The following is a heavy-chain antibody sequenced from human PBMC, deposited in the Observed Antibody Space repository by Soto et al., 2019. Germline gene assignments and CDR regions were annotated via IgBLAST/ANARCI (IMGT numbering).Heavy chain of an antibody. CDR1: GGSFSGYY. D-gene: IGHD3-10*01. CDR2: INHSGST. J-gene: IGHJ4*02. Sequence: SETLSLTCAVYGGSFSGYYWSWIRQPPGKGLEWIGEINHSGSTNYNPSLKSRVTISVDTSKNQFSLKLSSVTAADTAVYYCARGLAITMVRGVIRRRYYFDYWGQGTLVTVSS. V-gene: IGHV4-34*01. CDR3: ARGLAITMVRGVIRRRYYFDY.